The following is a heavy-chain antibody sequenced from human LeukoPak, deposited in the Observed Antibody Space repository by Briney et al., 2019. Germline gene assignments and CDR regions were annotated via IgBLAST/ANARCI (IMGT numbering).Heavy chain of an antibody. D-gene: IGHD5-18*01. V-gene: IGHV4-59*08. J-gene: IGHJ4*02. CDR3: ARMMVPDTAMAEYYFDY. CDR2: IYYSGST. Sequence: SETLSLTCTVSGGSISSYYWSWIRQPPGKGLEWIGYIYYSGSTNYNPSLKGRVTISVDTSKNQFSLKLSSVTAADTAVYYCARMMVPDTAMAEYYFDYWGQGTLVTVSS. CDR1: GGSISSYY.